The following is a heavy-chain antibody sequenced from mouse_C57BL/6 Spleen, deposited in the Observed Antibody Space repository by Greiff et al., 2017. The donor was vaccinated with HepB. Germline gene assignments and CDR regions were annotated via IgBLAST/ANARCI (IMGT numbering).Heavy chain of an antibody. D-gene: IGHD1-1*01. V-gene: IGHV1-64*01. CDR1: GYTFTSYW. J-gene: IGHJ4*01. CDR3: ARREFITTVVAVYYAMDY. CDR2: IHPNSGST. Sequence: VQLQQSGAELVKPGASVKLSCKASGYTFTSYWMHWVKPRPGQGLEWIGMIHPNSGSTNYNEKFKSKATLTVDKSSSPAYMQLSSLTSEDSAVYYCARREFITTVVAVYYAMDYWGQGTSVTVAS.